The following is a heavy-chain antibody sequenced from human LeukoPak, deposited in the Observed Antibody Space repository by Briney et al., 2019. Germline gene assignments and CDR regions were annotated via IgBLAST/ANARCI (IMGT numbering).Heavy chain of an antibody. CDR1: GYTFTGYY. CDR3: ARDGHRRYHYDSSGREDAFDI. CDR2: FDPEDGET. D-gene: IGHD3-22*01. V-gene: IGHV1-18*04. Sequence: ASVKVSCKASGYTFTGYYMHWVRQAPGQGLEWMGGFDPEDGETIYAQKLQGRVTMTTDTSTSTAYMELRSLTSDDTAVYYCARDGHRRYHYDSSGREDAFDIWGQGTMVTVSS. J-gene: IGHJ3*02.